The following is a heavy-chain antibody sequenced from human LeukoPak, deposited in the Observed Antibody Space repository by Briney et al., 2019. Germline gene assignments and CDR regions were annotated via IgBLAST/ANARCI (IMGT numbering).Heavy chain of an antibody. CDR3: ARKTDSGGQGDY. D-gene: IGHD3-22*01. CDR1: GFTFSSYG. J-gene: IGHJ4*02. Sequence: PGGSLRLSCAASGFTFSSYGMSWVRQAPGKGLEWVSVIYSGGSTYYADSVKGRFTISRDNSKNTLYLQMNSLRAEDTAVYYCARKTDSGGQGDYWGPGTLVTVSS. V-gene: IGHV3-66*01. CDR2: IYSGGST.